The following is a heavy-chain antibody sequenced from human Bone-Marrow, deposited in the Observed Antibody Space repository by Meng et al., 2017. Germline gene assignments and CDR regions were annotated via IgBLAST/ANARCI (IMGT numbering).Heavy chain of an antibody. D-gene: IGHD3-10*01. CDR1: GFTFSSYW. V-gene: IGHV3-74*01. CDR3: ARDRGVDGSEMDDAFDI. CDR2: INSDGSST. J-gene: IGHJ3*02. Sequence: GESLKISCAASGFTFSSYWMHWVRQAPGKGLVWVSRINSDGSSTSYADSVKGRFTISRDNAKNTLYLQMNSLRAEDTAVYYCARDRGVDGSEMDDAFDIWGQGTMVTVSS.